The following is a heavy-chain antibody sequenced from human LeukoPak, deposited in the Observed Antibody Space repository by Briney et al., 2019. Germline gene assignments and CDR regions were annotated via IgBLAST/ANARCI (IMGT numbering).Heavy chain of an antibody. CDR3: ARGPTILGVPTTTDF. V-gene: IGHV1-18*04. CDR1: GYIFTTYG. Sequence: ASVRVSCKASGYIFTTYGISWVRQAPGQGPEGVGWITPYNGYTKYIQNLQGRFTMTTDTSTSTANMNPRSLRSDDTAVYYCARGPTILGVPTTTDFWGQGTLVTVSS. J-gene: IGHJ4*02. CDR2: ITPYNGYT. D-gene: IGHD3-3*01.